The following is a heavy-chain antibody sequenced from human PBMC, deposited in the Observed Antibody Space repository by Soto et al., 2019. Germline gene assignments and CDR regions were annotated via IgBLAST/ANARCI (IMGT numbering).Heavy chain of an antibody. CDR1: NYAFTYNA. V-gene: IGHV1-18*01. J-gene: IGHJ3*01. CDR2: IGPNSGSK. Sequence: QVQLVQSGPEVKKPGASVKVSCKASNYAFTYNAINWVRQAPGHGLEWMGWIGPNSGSKNYAQALQGRVTMTTNTATNTAYMELRSLRSADTAIYACATSSPGGVGQYVDAFDLWGQGTLVTVSS. CDR3: ATSSPGGVGQYVDAFDL. D-gene: IGHD3-16*01.